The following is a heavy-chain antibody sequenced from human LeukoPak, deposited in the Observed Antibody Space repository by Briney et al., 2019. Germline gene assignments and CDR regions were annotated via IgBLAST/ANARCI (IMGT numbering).Heavy chain of an antibody. J-gene: IGHJ4*02. CDR3: ARSIAARVDY. Sequence: ASVKVSCKASGYTFNSYDINWVRQATGQGLEWMGWMNPNSGNTGYAQKFQGRVTMTRNTSISTAYMELSSQRSEDTAVYYCARSIAARVDYWGQGTLVTVSS. CDR2: MNPNSGNT. D-gene: IGHD6-6*01. V-gene: IGHV1-8*01. CDR1: GYTFNSYD.